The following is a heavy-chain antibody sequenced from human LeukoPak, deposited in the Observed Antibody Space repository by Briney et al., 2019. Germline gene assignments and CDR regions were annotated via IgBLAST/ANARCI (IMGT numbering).Heavy chain of an antibody. V-gene: IGHV3-53*01. Sequence: GGSLRLSCAASGFTVSSNYMSWVRQAPGKGLEWVSVIYSGGSTYYADSVKGQFTISRDNSKNTVYLQMNSLRAEDTAVYYCAKGNCYGSGSYGYFDYWGQGTLVTVSS. D-gene: IGHD3-10*01. CDR1: GFTVSSNY. CDR3: AKGNCYGSGSYGYFDY. CDR2: IYSGGST. J-gene: IGHJ4*02.